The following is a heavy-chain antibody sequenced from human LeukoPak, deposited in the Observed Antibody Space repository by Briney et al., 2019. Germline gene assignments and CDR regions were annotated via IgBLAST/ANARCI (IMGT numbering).Heavy chain of an antibody. D-gene: IGHD4-23*01. J-gene: IGHJ5*02. Sequence: PGGSLRLSCAASGFTFTTYWMSWVRQAPGKGLEWVANIKQDGSEKYYVDSVKGRFAISRDNAKNSLFLQMNALSVEDTAVYYCAKGSLLTVVSPVAASWGQGIQVTVSS. V-gene: IGHV3-7*01. CDR3: AKGSLLTVVSPVAAS. CDR2: IKQDGSEK. CDR1: GFTFTTYW.